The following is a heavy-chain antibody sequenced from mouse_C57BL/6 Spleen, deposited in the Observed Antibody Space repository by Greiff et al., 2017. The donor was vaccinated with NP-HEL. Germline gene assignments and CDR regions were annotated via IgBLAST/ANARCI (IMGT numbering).Heavy chain of an antibody. V-gene: IGHV1-52*01. D-gene: IGHD2-2*01. CDR3: AREERGYLFAY. Sequence: VQLQQPGAELVRPGSSVKLSCKASGYTFTSYWMHWVKQRPIQGLEWIGNIDPSDSETHYNQKFKDKATLTVDKSSSTAYMQLSSLTSEDSAVYYCAREERGYLFAYWGQGTLVTVSA. CDR2: IDPSDSET. J-gene: IGHJ3*01. CDR1: GYTFTSYW.